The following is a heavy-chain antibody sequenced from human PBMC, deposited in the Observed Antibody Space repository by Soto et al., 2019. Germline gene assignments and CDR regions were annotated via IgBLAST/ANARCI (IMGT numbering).Heavy chain of an antibody. CDR3: LIPYSSRGFDY. CDR2: ISSSSSTI. CDR1: GFTFSSYS. V-gene: IGHV3-48*01. D-gene: IGHD5-18*01. J-gene: IGHJ4*02. Sequence: GGSLRLSCAASGFTFSSYSMNWVRQAPGKGLEWVSYISSSSSTIYYADSVKGRFTISRDNAKNSLYLQMNSLRAEDTAVYYCLIPYSSRGFDYWGQGTLVTVSS.